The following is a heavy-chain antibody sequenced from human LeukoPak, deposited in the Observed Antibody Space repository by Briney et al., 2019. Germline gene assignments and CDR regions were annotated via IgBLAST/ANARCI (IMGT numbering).Heavy chain of an antibody. CDR3: AKGDRNSAAAGTGFDY. CDR1: GFTFSSYA. V-gene: IGHV3-23*01. Sequence: PGGSLRLSCIASGFTFSSYAMSWVRQAPGKGLEWVSVISGRGGSTYYADSVKGRFTISGDDSKITLHLQMNSLRAEDTAVYFCAKGDRNSAAAGTGFDYWGQGTLVTVSS. J-gene: IGHJ4*02. CDR2: ISGRGGST. D-gene: IGHD6-13*01.